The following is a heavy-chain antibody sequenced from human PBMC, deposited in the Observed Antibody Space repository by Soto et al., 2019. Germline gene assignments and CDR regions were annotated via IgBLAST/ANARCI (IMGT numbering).Heavy chain of an antibody. CDR2: IYSGGST. CDR3: ARVSSSTQDYYYYYMDV. J-gene: IGHJ6*03. D-gene: IGHD2-2*01. V-gene: IGHV3-53*04. CDR1: GFTVSSNY. Sequence: GSLRLSCAASGFTVSSNYMSWVRQAPGKGLEWVSVIYSGGSTYYADSVKGRFTISRHNSKNTLYLQMNSLRAEDTAVYYCARVSSSTQDYYYYYMDVWGKGTTVTVSS.